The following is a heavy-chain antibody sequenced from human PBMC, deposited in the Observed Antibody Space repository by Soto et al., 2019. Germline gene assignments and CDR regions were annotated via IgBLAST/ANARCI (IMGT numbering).Heavy chain of an antibody. CDR3: AKDLGHGGRGAFEI. D-gene: IGHD7-27*01. J-gene: IGHJ3*02. CDR1: GFTFSSYG. CDR2: ISYDGSNK. Sequence: QVPLVESGGGVVQPGRSLRLSCAASGFTFSSYGMHWVRQAPGKGLEWVALISYDGSNKYYADSVKGRFTISRDNSKNTLYLQVNSLRTEGTAVYYCAKDLGHGGRGAFEIWGQGTMVTVSS. V-gene: IGHV3-30*18.